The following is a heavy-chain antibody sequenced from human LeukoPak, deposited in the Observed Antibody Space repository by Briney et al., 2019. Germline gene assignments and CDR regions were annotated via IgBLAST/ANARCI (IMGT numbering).Heavy chain of an antibody. D-gene: IGHD6-13*01. V-gene: IGHV4-39*02. CDR2: IYYSGST. Sequence: PSETLSLTCTVSGGSISSSSYYWGWIRQPPGKGLEWIGSIYYSGSTYYNPSLKSRVTISVDTSKNQFSLKLSSVTAADTAVYYCAREAWGGINIAAAGGIDYWGQGTLVTVSS. CDR3: AREAWGGINIAAAGGIDY. CDR1: GGSISSSSYY. J-gene: IGHJ4*02.